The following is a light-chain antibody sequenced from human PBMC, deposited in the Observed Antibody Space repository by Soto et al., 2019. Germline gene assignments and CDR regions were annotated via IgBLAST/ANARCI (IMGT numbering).Light chain of an antibody. Sequence: EIVLTQSPSTLSLSAGERATLSCRASQSISNTYLAWYQQKPGQAPRLLIYGASNRDTGIPDRFSGSGSGTVFTLTISSLQSDDFAVYYCQQYLDWPRTFGQGTKVDIK. CDR1: QSISNTY. CDR3: QQYLDWPRT. V-gene: IGKV3D-15*01. J-gene: IGKJ1*01. CDR2: GAS.